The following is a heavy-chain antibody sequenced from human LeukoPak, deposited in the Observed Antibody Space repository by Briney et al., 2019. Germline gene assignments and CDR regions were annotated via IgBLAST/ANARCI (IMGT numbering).Heavy chain of an antibody. D-gene: IGHD3-22*01. CDR1: GESFSGHY. V-gene: IGHV4-34*01. Sequence: SETLSLTCAVYGESFSGHYWSWIRQPPGKGLEWIGEINHIGITNYNPSLKSRVTISVDTSKNQFSLKLSSVTAADTAVYFCARGRGQSADSSGSQYYFDFWGQGTWGQGTLVTVSS. J-gene: IGHJ5*02. CDR3: ARGRGQSADSSGSQYYFDFWGQGT. CDR2: INHIGIT.